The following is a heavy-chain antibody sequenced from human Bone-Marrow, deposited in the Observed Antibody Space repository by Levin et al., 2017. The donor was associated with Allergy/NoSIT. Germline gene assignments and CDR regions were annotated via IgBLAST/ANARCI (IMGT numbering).Heavy chain of an antibody. Sequence: SQTLSLTCAVSGDSVSTNSATWNWIRQSPSRGLEWLGRAYYKSEWNTDYAMSVKSRITITPDISKNQFSLHLNSVTPEDTGVYYCARERGEDSTTWYETFDYWGQGTQVTVSS. D-gene: IGHD3-16*01. J-gene: IGHJ4*02. V-gene: IGHV6-1*01. CDR3: ARERGEDSTTWYETFDY. CDR1: GDSVSTNSAT. CDR2: AYYKSEWNT.